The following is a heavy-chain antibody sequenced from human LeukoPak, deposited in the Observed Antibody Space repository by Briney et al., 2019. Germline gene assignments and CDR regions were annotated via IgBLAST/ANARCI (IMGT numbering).Heavy chain of an antibody. CDR1: GFTFSTYR. CDR3: ARDYDFWSGLDC. V-gene: IGHV3-21*01. D-gene: IGHD3-3*01. J-gene: IGHJ4*02. CDR2: ISSSSYI. Sequence: PGGSLRLSCVGTGFTFSTYRMNWVRQAPGKGLEWVSSISSSSYIYYADSVKGRITISRDNAKNSLYLQMNSLRVEDTAVYYCARDYDFWSGLDCWGQGTLVTVSS.